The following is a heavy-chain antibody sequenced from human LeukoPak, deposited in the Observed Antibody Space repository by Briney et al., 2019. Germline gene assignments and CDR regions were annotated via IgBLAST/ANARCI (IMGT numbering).Heavy chain of an antibody. CDR1: GGTFSSYA. CDR3: ARGRDYYGSGSPSSYFDY. J-gene: IGHJ4*02. Sequence: GASVKVSCKASGGTFSSYAISWVRQATGQGLEWMGGIIPIFGTANYAQKFQGRVTITADESTSTAYMELSSLRSEDTAVYYCARGRDYYGSGSPSSYFDYWGQGTLVTVSS. D-gene: IGHD3-10*01. CDR2: IIPIFGTA. V-gene: IGHV1-69*13.